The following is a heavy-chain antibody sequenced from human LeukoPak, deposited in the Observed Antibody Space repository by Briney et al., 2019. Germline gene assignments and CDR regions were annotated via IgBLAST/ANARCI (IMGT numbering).Heavy chain of an antibody. Sequence: SETLSLTCTVSGGSIRSSYYYWGWIRQPPGKGREWIGSIYDSGSTYYNPSLKSRVTISVDTSKNQFSLKLSSVTAADTAVYYCARGFGDYVPLDFDYWGQGALVTVSS. J-gene: IGHJ4*02. V-gene: IGHV4-39*07. CDR1: GGSIRSSYYY. CDR2: IYDSGST. CDR3: ARGFGDYVPLDFDY. D-gene: IGHD4-17*01.